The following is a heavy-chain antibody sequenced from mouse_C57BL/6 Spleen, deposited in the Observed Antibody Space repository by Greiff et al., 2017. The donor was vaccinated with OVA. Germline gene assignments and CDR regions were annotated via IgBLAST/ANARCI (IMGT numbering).Heavy chain of an antibody. D-gene: IGHD2-4*01. CDR1: GYTFTSYW. J-gene: IGHJ3*01. CDR3: ALCDYDVPSFAY. CDR2: IHPSDSDT. Sequence: QVQLQQPGAELVKPGASVKVSCKASGYTFTSYWMHWVKQRPGQGLEWIGRIHPSDSDTNYNQKFKGKATLTVDKSSSTAYMQLSSLTSEDSAVYDCALCDYDVPSFAYWGQGTLVTVSA. V-gene: IGHV1-74*01.